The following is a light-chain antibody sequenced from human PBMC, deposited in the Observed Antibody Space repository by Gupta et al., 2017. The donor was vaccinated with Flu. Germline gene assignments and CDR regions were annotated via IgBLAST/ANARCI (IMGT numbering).Light chain of an antibody. CDR2: AAS. J-gene: IGKJ3*01. V-gene: IGKV1-39*01. CDR1: QSISSY. Sequence: PSSLSASVGDRVTITCRASQSISSYLNWYQQKPGKAPKLLIYAASSVQSGVPSRFSGSGSGTDFTLTISRLQPEDFATYYCQQSDSTPFTFGHGTKVDIK. CDR3: QQSDSTPFT.